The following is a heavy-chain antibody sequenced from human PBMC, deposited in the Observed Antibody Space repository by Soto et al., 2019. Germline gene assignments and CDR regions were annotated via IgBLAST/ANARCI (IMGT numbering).Heavy chain of an antibody. V-gene: IGHV1-46*01. CDR2: INPSGGST. CDR3: AREGGGYYVY. CDR1: GYTFTSYY. J-gene: IGHJ4*02. Sequence: QVQLMQSGAEVKKPGASVKVSCKASGYTFTSYYMHWVRQAPGQGLEWMGIINPSGGSTTYAQKFQGRVTMTRDTSTSTVYMELSSLRYEDTAVYYCAREGGGYYVYWGQGTLVTVSS. D-gene: IGHD3-3*01.